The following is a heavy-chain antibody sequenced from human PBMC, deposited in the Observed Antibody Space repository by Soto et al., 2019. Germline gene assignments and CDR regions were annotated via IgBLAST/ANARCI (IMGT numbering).Heavy chain of an antibody. J-gene: IGHJ4*02. Sequence: LRLSCAASGFTFSSYAMSWVRQAPGKGLEWVSAISGSGGSTYYADSVKGRFTISRDNSKNTLYLQMNSLRAEDTAVYYCAKDPKLVVVVPAAVDYWGQGTLVTVSS. D-gene: IGHD2-2*01. V-gene: IGHV3-23*01. CDR3: AKDPKLVVVVPAAVDY. CDR1: GFTFSSYA. CDR2: ISGSGGST.